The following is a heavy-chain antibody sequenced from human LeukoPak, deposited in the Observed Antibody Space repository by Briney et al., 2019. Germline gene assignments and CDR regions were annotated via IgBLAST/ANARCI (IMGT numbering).Heavy chain of an antibody. V-gene: IGHV3-21*04. J-gene: IGHJ4*02. Sequence: GGSLRLSCAASGFTFSSYSMNWVRQAPGKGLEWVSSISSSSSYIYYADSVKGRFTISRDNAKNTLYLQMNSLRAEDTAVYYCAKEPYSGSQLLDYWGQGTLVTVSS. CDR2: ISSSSSYI. D-gene: IGHD1-26*01. CDR3: AKEPYSGSQLLDY. CDR1: GFTFSSYS.